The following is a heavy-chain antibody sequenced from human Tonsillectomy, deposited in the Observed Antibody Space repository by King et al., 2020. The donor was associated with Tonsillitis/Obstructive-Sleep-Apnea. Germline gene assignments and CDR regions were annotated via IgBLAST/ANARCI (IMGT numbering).Heavy chain of an antibody. V-gene: IGHV1-69*10. J-gene: IGHJ3*02. CDR2: ITPILGTT. CDR1: GGTFSAYA. D-gene: IGHD5-24*01. CDR3: ARDGRWLQCSEAYPAFDI. Sequence: QLVQSGAEVKKPGSSVKVSCKASGGTFSAYAFTWVRQTPGQGLEWMGGITPILGTTKYAQKYLGRVTITADKSTSTVHMEMTSLRSDDTAVYFCARDGRWLQCSEAYPAFDIWGQGTMVTVSS.